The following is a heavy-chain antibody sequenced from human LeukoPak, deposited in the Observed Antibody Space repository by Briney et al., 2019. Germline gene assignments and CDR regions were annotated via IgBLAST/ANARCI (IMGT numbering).Heavy chain of an antibody. CDR3: AKRGVVIRVFLVGFHKEAYYFDS. Sequence: GGSRRLSCAVSGITLSNYGMSWVRQAPGKGLEWVAGISDSGGRTNYADSVKGRFTISRDNPKNTLYLQMNSLRAEDTAVYFCAKRGVVIRVFLVGFHKEAYYFDSWGQGALVTVSS. V-gene: IGHV3-23*01. J-gene: IGHJ4*02. D-gene: IGHD3-10*01. CDR2: ISDSGGRT. CDR1: GITLSNYG.